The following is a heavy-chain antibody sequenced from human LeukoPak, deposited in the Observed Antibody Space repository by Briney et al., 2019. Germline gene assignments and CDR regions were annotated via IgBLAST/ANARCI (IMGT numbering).Heavy chain of an antibody. D-gene: IGHD6-19*01. Sequence: GGSLRLSCAASRFTFSDYYMTWIRQAPGKGLEWVAYISSSGSTIYYADSVKGRFTISRDNAKNSLYLQMNSLRAEDTAVYYCASRPYTSGSGYWGQGTLVTVSS. J-gene: IGHJ4*02. CDR3: ASRPYTSGSGY. V-gene: IGHV3-11*01. CDR1: RFTFSDYY. CDR2: ISSSGSTI.